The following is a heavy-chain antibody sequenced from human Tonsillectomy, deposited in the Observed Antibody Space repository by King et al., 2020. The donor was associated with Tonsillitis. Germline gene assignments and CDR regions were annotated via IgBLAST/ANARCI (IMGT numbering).Heavy chain of an antibody. CDR1: GYKFSNYW. CDR2: IYPGDSDT. D-gene: IGHD1-26*01. Sequence: QLVQSGAEVKKPGESLKISCQGSGYKFSNYWIAWVRQMPGKGLEWMGIIYPGDSDTRYNPSFQGQVTISADKSISSAYLQWSSLKASDTATYYCARPRSWELGAFDIWGQGIMVIVSS. CDR3: ARPRSWELGAFDI. V-gene: IGHV5-51*01. J-gene: IGHJ3*02.